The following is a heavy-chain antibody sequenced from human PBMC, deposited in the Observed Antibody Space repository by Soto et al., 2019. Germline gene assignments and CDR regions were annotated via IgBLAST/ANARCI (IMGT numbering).Heavy chain of an antibody. CDR3: AKRLTGYYAPSDY. J-gene: IGHJ4*02. Sequence: GGSLRLSCAASGFTFSSYALSWVRQAPGKGLEWVSSISGSGGSTYYADSVKGRFTISRDNSKNTLYLQMNSLRAEDTAVYYCAKRLTGYYAPSDYWGQGTLVTVSS. CDR2: ISGSGGST. CDR1: GFTFSSYA. V-gene: IGHV3-23*01. D-gene: IGHD3-9*01.